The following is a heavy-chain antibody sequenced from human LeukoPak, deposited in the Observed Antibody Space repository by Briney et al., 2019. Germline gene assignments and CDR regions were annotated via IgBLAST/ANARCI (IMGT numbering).Heavy chain of an antibody. CDR3: WGKTPPRDAFDI. D-gene: IGHD7-27*01. CDR2: IKQDGSEK. V-gene: IGHV3-7*03. Sequence: GGSLRLSCAASGFTFSSYWMSWVRQAPGKGLEWVANIKQDGSEKYYVDSVKGRFTISRDNSKNTLYLQMNSLRAEDTAVYYCWGKTPPRDAFDIWGQGTMVTVSS. CDR1: GFTFSSYW. J-gene: IGHJ3*02.